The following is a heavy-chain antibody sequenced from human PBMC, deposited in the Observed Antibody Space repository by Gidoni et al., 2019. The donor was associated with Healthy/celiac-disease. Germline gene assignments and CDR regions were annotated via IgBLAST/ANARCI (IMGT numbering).Heavy chain of an antibody. CDR2: SSGSGGST. D-gene: IGHD5-12*01. Sequence: EVQLLESGGGLVQPGGSLRLSCAASGFTFISYAMSWVRQAPGKGLEWVSASSGSGGSTYYADSVKGRFTISRDNSKNTLYLQMNSLRAEDTAVYYCAKDRLATRKTPPRRAYYFDYWGQGTLVTVSS. J-gene: IGHJ4*02. CDR3: AKDRLATRKTPPRRAYYFDY. CDR1: GFTFISYA. V-gene: IGHV3-23*01.